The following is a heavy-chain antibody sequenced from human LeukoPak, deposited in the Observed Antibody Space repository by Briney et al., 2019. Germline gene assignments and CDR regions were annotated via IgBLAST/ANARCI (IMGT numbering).Heavy chain of an antibody. J-gene: IGHJ4*02. CDR3: ARGYSSSWYPGDY. Sequence: SETLSLTCTVSGGSISSYYWSWIRQPPGKGLEWIGYIYYSGSTNYNPSLKSRVIISVDTSKNQFSLKLSSVTAADTAVYYCARGYSSSWYPGDYWGQGTLVTVSS. CDR1: GGSISSYY. D-gene: IGHD6-13*01. V-gene: IGHV4-59*01. CDR2: IYYSGST.